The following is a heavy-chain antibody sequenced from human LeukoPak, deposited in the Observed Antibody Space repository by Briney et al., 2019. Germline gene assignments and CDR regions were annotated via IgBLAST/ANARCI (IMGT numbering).Heavy chain of an antibody. CDR1: GGSISSGSYY. J-gene: IGHJ4*02. CDR3: ARAANYYDSSGYSES. Sequence: SETLSLTCTVSGGSISSGSYYWSWIRQPAGKGLKWIGRIYTSGSTNYNPSLKSRVTISVDTSKNQFSLKLSSVTAADTAVYYCARAANYYDSSGYSESWGQGTLVTVSS. V-gene: IGHV4-61*02. CDR2: IYTSGST. D-gene: IGHD3-22*01.